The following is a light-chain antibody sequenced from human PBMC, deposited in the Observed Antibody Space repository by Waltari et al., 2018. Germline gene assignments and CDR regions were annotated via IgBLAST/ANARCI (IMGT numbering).Light chain of an antibody. CDR2: AAS. V-gene: IGKV1-6*01. J-gene: IGKJ2*01. Sequence: AIQMTQSPSSLSASVGDRVTITCRASQGIRNDLVWYQEKPWKAPKLLIYAASSLQSGVPSRFSGSGSGTDFTLTISSLQPEDFATYYCLQDYNYPYPCGQGTKLEIK. CDR3: LQDYNYPYP. CDR1: QGIRND.